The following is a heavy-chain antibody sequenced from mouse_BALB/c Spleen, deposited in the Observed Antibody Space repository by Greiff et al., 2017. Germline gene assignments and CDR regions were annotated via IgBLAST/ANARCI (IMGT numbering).Heavy chain of an antibody. D-gene: IGHD1-2*01. J-gene: IGHJ2*01. V-gene: IGHV3-8*02. CDR2: ISYSGST. CDR3: ARWGTATNY. Sequence: VQLQQSGPSLVKPSQTLSLTCSVTGYSITSGYWNWVRKFPGNKLEYMGYISYSGSTYDNPSLKRRISITRDTSKNQYYLQLNSVATEDTATYYCARWGTATNYWGQGTTLTVSS. CDR1: GYSITSGY.